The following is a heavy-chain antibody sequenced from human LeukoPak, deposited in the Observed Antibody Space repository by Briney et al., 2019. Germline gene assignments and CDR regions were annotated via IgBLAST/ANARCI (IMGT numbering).Heavy chain of an antibody. CDR3: ASGYYGSAIDY. Sequence: SQTLSLTCTVSGGSISSGGYHWSWIRQHPGKGLEWIGYIYYSGSTYYNPSLKSRVTISVDTSKNQFSLKLSSVTAADTAVYYCASGYYGSAIDYWGQGTLVTVSS. D-gene: IGHD3-10*01. J-gene: IGHJ4*02. CDR2: IYYSGST. CDR1: GGSISSGGYH. V-gene: IGHV4-31*03.